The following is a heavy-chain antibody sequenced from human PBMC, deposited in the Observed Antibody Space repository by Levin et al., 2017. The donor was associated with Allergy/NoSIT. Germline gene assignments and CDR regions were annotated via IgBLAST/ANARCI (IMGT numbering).Heavy chain of an antibody. J-gene: IGHJ4*02. CDR3: ARYLRGFDGEVSLIFEY. D-gene: IGHD3-10*02. CDR1: GYTFTGYY. Sequence: GGSLRLSCKASGYTFTGYYIHWVRQAPGQGLEWMGWINPNTGGIYYEQKFQGGITMTRDTSIDTSYMELSGLSPDDTAVYYCARYLRGFDGEVSLIFEYWGQGTLVTVSS. CDR2: INPNTGGI. V-gene: IGHV1-2*02.